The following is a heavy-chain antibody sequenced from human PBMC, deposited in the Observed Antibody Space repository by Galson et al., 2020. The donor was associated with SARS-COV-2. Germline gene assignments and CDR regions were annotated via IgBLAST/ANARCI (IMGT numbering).Heavy chain of an antibody. J-gene: IGHJ4*02. CDR3: AKGRITMKVVVDFDG. CDR2: ISGSGGST. V-gene: IGHV3-23*01. D-gene: IGHD3-22*01. Sequence: TGGSLRLSCAASGFTFSSYAMSWVRQAPGKGLEWVSDISGSGGSTYYADSVKGRFTISRDNSKNTLYLQMNSLRAEDTAVYYCAKGRITMKVVVDFDGGGQGSLVIVSS. CDR1: GFTFSSYA.